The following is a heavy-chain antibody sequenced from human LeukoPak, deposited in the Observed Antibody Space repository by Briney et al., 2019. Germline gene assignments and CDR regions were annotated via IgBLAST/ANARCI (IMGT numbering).Heavy chain of an antibody. D-gene: IGHD3-9*01. J-gene: IGHJ5*02. CDR1: DDSISIYY. CDR2: IYYSGST. CDR3: ARGGGYDILTGYYWYWFDP. V-gene: IGHV4-59*01. Sequence: SETLSLTCSVSDDSISIYYWSWIRQPPGKGLEWIGYIYYSGSTNYNPSLKSRVTISVDTSKNQFSLKLSSVTAADTAVYYCARGGGYDILTGYYWYWFDPWGQGTLVTVSS.